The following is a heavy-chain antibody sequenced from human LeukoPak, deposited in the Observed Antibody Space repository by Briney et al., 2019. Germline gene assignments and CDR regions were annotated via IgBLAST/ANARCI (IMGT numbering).Heavy chain of an antibody. CDR3: ASSSIGVPAAYYYMDV. CDR1: GYTFTSYG. D-gene: IGHD2-2*01. J-gene: IGHJ6*03. CDR2: ISAYNGNT. V-gene: IGHV1-18*01. Sequence: ASVKVSCKASGYTFTSYGISWVRQAPGQGLEWMGWISAYNGNTNYAQKLQGRVTMTTDTSTSTAYMELRSLRSDDTAVYYCASSSIGVPAAYYYMDVWGKGTTVTVSS.